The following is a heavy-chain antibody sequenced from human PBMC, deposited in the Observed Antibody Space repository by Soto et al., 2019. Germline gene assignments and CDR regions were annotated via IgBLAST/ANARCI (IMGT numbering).Heavy chain of an antibody. D-gene: IGHD5-12*01. J-gene: IGHJ4*02. V-gene: IGHV1-69*08. CDR2: TIPLLNVA. CDR3: ARDCPIGSTFSGYDAIDS. Sequence: QVQLVQSGAEVKKPGSSGKVSCKASGGTFSTSTFTWVRQAPGQGLEWMGRTIPLLNVADYAPDFQGRLTITADRSTSETYMELTSLTSKDTAVYYWARDCPIGSTFSGYDAIDSWGQGALVTVSS. CDR1: GGTFSTST.